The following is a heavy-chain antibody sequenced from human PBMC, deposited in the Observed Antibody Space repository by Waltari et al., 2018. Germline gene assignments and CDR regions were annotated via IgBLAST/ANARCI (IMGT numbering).Heavy chain of an antibody. CDR2: INAGNGNT. Sequence: QVQLVQSGAEAKKPGAPVKVSGKASGLTCTRYLMHWVRQAPGQRLESMGWINAGNGNTKYAQKFQGRVTITRDTSASTAYMELSSLRSEDTAVYCCARGWTYYYDRSGPDYWGQGTLVTVSS. D-gene: IGHD3-22*01. V-gene: IGHV1-3*01. J-gene: IGHJ4*02. CDR3: ARGWTYYYDRSGPDY. CDR1: GLTCTRYL.